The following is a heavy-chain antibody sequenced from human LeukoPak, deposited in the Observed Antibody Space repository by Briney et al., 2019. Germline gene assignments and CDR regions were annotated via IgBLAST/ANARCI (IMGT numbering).Heavy chain of an antibody. CDR3: ARIVWRGGRGYYYYGMDV. CDR1: GGSFSGDY. J-gene: IGHJ6*02. Sequence: SETLSLTCAVYGGSFSGDYWSWIRQPPGKGLEWIGEINHSGSTNYNPSLKSRVTISVDTSKNQFSLKLSSVTAADTAVYYCARIVWRGGRGYYYYGMDVWGQGTTVTVSS. V-gene: IGHV4-34*01. D-gene: IGHD3-16*02. CDR2: INHSGST.